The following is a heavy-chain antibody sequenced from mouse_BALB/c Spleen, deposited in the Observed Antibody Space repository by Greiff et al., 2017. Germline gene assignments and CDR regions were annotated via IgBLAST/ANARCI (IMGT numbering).Heavy chain of an antibody. J-gene: IGHJ4*01. Sequence: QVTLKVSGPGILQPSQTLSLTCSFSGFSLSTSGMGVGWIRQPSGKGLEWLAHIWWDDDKRYNPALKSRLTISKDTSSNQVFLKIASVDTADTATYYCAREVYYGSSYYAMDYWGQGTSVTVSS. V-gene: IGHV8-8*01. CDR3: AREVYYGSSYYAMDY. D-gene: IGHD1-1*01. CDR1: GFSLSTSGMG. CDR2: IWWDDDK.